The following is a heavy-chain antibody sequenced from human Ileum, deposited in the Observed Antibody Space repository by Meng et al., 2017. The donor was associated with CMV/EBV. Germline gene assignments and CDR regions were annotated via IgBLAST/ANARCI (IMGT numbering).Heavy chain of an antibody. D-gene: IGHD3-10*01. CDR2: INYGEST. Sequence: CAVSGGSLTGYYCSWSRQPPGKGLEWIGEINYGESTNYNPSLKSRVTISVDMSKNQCSLKMRSVTAADTAVYYCARRVGSGKYYFDYWSQGTLVTSPQ. CDR3: ARRVGSGKYYFDY. CDR1: GGSLTGYY. V-gene: IGHV4-34*01. J-gene: IGHJ4*02.